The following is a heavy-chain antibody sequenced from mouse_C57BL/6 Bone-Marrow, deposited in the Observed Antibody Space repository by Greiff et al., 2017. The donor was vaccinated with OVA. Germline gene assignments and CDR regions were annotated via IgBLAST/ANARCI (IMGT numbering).Heavy chain of an antibody. V-gene: IGHV1-47*01. CDR3: VRGIYYGSRHWYFDV. CDR2: FHPYNDDT. D-gene: IGHD1-1*01. CDR1: GYTFTTYP. J-gene: IGHJ1*03. Sequence: QVQLQQSGAELVKPGASVKMSCKASGYTFTTYPIEWMKQNHGKSLEWIGNFHPYNDDTKYNEKFKGKATLTVEKSSSTVYLELSRLTSDDSAVYYCVRGIYYGSRHWYFDVWGTGTTVTVSS.